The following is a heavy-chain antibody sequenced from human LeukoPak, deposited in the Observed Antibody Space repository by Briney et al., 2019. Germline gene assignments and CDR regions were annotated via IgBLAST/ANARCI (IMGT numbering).Heavy chain of an antibody. CDR2: ISSSSSYI. V-gene: IGHV3-21*01. Sequence: PGGSLRLSCAASGFTFSSYSMNWVRQAPGKGLEWVSSISSSSSYIYYADSVKGRFTISRDNAKNSLYLQMNSLRAEDTAVYYCARALSSGSYFAYHFDYWGQGTLVTVSS. CDR1: GFTFSSYS. J-gene: IGHJ4*02. D-gene: IGHD1-26*01. CDR3: ARALSSGSYFAYHFDY.